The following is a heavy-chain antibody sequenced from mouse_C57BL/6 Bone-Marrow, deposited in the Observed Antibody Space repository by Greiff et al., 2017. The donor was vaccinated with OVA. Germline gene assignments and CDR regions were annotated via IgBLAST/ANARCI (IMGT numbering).Heavy chain of an antibody. D-gene: IGHD3-2*02. Sequence: QVQLKQPGAELVRPGTSVKLSCKASGYTFTSYWMHWVKQRPGQGLEWIGVIDPSDSYTNYNQKFKGKATLTVDTSSSTAYMQLSSLTSEDSAVYYCARSQLRLRRFAYWGQGTLVTVSA. J-gene: IGHJ3*01. CDR1: GYTFTSYW. V-gene: IGHV1-59*01. CDR3: ARSQLRLRRFAY. CDR2: IDPSDSYT.